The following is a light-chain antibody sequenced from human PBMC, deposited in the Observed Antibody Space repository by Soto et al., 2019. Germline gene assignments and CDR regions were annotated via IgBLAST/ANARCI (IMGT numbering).Light chain of an antibody. Sequence: QAVVTQPPSASGTPGQRVTISCSGSSSNIGSNTVNWYQLLPGTAPKLLIYNNNQRPSGVPDRFSGSRSGTSASLAISGLQSEDEANYYCAAWDDSLNGLWVFGGGTKLTVL. CDR2: NNN. J-gene: IGLJ3*02. CDR3: AAWDDSLNGLWV. V-gene: IGLV1-44*01. CDR1: SSNIGSNT.